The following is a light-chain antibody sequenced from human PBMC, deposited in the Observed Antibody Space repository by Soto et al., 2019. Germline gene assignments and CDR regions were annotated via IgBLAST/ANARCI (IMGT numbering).Light chain of an antibody. V-gene: IGLV2-14*01. CDR1: SSDVGGYNY. J-gene: IGLJ2*01. CDR2: DVS. CDR3: SSYTSSSIVV. Sequence: QSALTQPASVSGSPGQSITISCTGTSSDVGGYNYVSSYQQHPGKAPKLMIYDVSNRPSGVSNRFSGSKSGNTASLTISGLQAEDEADYYCSSYTSSSIVVFGGGTKVTVL.